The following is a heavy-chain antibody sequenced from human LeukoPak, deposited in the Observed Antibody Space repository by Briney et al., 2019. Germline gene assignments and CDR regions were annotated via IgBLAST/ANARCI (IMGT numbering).Heavy chain of an antibody. V-gene: IGHV4-34*01. CDR3: ARGNDSSGYYPSHYYYYYGVDV. CDR1: GGSFSGYY. CDR2: INHSGST. D-gene: IGHD3-22*01. Sequence: SETLSLTCAVYGGSFSGYYWSWIRQPPGKGLEWIGEINHSGSTNYNPSLKSRVTISVDTSKNQFSLKLSSVTAADTAVYYCARGNDSSGYYPSHYYYYYGVDVWGQGATVTASS. J-gene: IGHJ6*02.